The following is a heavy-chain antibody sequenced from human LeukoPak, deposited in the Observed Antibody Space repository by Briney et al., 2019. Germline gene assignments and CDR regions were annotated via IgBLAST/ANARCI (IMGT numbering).Heavy chain of an antibody. J-gene: IGHJ6*03. CDR1: GFTFSSCS. CDR3: ARIRDFGASYHYFYMDV. D-gene: IGHD4-17*01. Sequence: GGSLRLSCAASGFTFSSCSMNWVRQAPGKGLEWVSAISSDSSYIYYADSVRGRFTISRDHAKNSLYLQMNSLRAEDTAVYYCARIRDFGASYHYFYMDVWGKGTTVTVS. V-gene: IGHV3-21*01. CDR2: ISSDSSYI.